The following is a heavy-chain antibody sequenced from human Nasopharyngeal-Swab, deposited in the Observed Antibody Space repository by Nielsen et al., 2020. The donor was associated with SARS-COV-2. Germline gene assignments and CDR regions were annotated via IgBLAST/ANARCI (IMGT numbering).Heavy chain of an antibody. V-gene: IGHV3-15*01. D-gene: IGHD6-13*01. J-gene: IGHJ4*02. CDR3: TTTLGYSSSWYFDY. CDR1: GWTFRNAW. Sequence: GGSLRLSGAASGWTFRNAWMSWVRQARGKGLEWVGRIKSKTDGGTTDYAAPVKGRITISTYDSNNSLYLQMNSLKTEDPEVYYCTTTLGYSSSWYFDYWGQGTLVTVSS. CDR2: IKSKTDGGTT.